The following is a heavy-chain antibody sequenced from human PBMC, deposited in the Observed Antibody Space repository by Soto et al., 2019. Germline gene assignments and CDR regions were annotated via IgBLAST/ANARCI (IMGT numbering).Heavy chain of an antibody. CDR2: ISYDGSNK. CDR3: AKGRGYSGYDRVSGMDV. Sequence: GGSLRLSCAASGFTFSRSAMHWVRQAPGKGLEWVAVISYDGSNKYYADSVKGRFTISRDNSKNTLYLQMNSLRAEDTAVYYCAKGRGYSGYDRVSGMDVWGQGTTVTVSS. CDR1: GFTFSRSA. J-gene: IGHJ6*02. D-gene: IGHD5-12*01. V-gene: IGHV3-30*18.